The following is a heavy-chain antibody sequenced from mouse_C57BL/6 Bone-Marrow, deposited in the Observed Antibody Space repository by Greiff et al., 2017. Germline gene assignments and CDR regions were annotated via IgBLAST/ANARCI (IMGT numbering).Heavy chain of an antibody. J-gene: IGHJ4*01. CDR3: ARRPLMDY. CDR2: ISSGSSTI. V-gene: IGHV5-17*01. Sequence: EVKLVESGGGLVKPGGSLKLSCAASGFTFSDYGMHWVRQAPEKGLEWVAYISSGSSTIYYAATVKGRFTISRDNDNNTLFLQMTSLRAEDTAMYCCARRPLMDYWGQGTSVTVSS. CDR1: GFTFSDYG.